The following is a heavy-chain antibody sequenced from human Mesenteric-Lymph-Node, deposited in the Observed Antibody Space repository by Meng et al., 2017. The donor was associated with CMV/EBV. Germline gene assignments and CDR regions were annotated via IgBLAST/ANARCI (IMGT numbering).Heavy chain of an antibody. D-gene: IGHD1-26*01. V-gene: IGHV4-61*05. CDR3: ASGSYYYYYGMDV. Sequence: GSLRLSCTVSGGSISRTSYYWGWIRQPPGKGLEWIGYIYYSGSTNYNPSLKSRVTISVDTSKNQFSLKLSSVTAADTAVYYCASGSYYYYYGMDVWGQGTTVTVSS. CDR1: GGSISRTSYY. CDR2: IYYSGST. J-gene: IGHJ6*02.